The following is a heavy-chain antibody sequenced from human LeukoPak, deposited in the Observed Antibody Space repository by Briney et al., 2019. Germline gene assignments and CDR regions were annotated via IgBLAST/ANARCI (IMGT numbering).Heavy chain of an antibody. CDR2: ISSSSSYI. Sequence: PGRSLRLSCAASGFTFSSYSMNWVRQAPGKGLEWVSSISSSSSYIYYADSVKGRFTISRDNAKNSLYLQMNSLRAEDTAVYYCARDLSGVYDFWSGYYGMDVWGQGTTVTVSS. CDR3: ARDLSGVYDFWSGYYGMDV. D-gene: IGHD3-3*01. J-gene: IGHJ6*02. V-gene: IGHV3-21*01. CDR1: GFTFSSYS.